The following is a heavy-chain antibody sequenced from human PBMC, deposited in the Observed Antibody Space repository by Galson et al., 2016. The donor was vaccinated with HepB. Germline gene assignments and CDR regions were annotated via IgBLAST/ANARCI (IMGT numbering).Heavy chain of an antibody. CDR3: ARQGDPLIPWIQLWLPVY. D-gene: IGHD5-18*01. V-gene: IGHV4-39*01. J-gene: IGHJ4*02. Sequence: TFNSYAITWVRQAPGKGLEWIGSIYYSGSTYYNPSLKSRVTISVDTSKNQFSLKLSSVTAADPAVYYCARQGDPLIPWIQLWLPVYWGQGTLVTVSS. CDR1: TFNSYA. CDR2: IYYSGST.